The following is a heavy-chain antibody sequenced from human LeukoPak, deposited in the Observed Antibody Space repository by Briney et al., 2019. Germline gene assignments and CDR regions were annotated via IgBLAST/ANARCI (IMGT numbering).Heavy chain of an antibody. Sequence: ASVKVSCKASGYTGTSYYMHWVRQAPGQGLEWVGIINASGGSTSYAQKFQGIVTMTRDMSTSTVYMELSSLRSEDTAVYYCARDPDGDYGGGFDYWGQGTLVTVSS. CDR1: GYTGTSYY. V-gene: IGHV1-46*01. D-gene: IGHD4-23*01. CDR2: INASGGST. CDR3: ARDPDGDYGGGFDY. J-gene: IGHJ4*02.